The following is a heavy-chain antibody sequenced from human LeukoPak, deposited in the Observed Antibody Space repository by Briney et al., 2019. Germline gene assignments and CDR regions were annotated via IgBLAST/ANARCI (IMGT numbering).Heavy chain of an antibody. CDR3: ARLTSSGYGLLDY. D-gene: IGHD3-22*01. CDR1: GGSISSYY. Sequence: PSETLSLTCTVSGGSISSYYWSWIRQPPGKGLEWIGYIYYSGSTNYNPSLKSRVTISVDTSKNQFSLKLSSVTAADTAVYYCARLTSSGYGLLDYWGQGTLVTVSS. V-gene: IGHV4-59*08. J-gene: IGHJ4*02. CDR2: IYYSGST.